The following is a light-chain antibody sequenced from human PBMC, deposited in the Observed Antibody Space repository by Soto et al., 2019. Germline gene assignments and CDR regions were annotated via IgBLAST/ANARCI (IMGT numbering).Light chain of an antibody. CDR2: AAP. CDR3: QQSYITTWT. J-gene: IGKJ1*01. CDR1: QGISTY. V-gene: IGKV1-39*01. Sequence: DIQITHSPSSLSASVGDRVAITCLASQGISTYLNGAQQKPGKAPKLLIYAAPSLQSGVPSRFSGSGSETDFTLTIRSLQPEDFATYSCQQSYITTWTVGQGTTVDIK.